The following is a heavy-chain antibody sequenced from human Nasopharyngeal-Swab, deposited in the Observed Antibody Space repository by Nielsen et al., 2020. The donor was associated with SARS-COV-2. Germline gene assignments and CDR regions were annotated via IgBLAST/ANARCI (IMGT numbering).Heavy chain of an antibody. D-gene: IGHD5-18*01. V-gene: IGHV3-7*03. CDR3: ATARAYNYGPSFDY. Sequence: GESLKISCAASGLTFSGYWMSWVRQAPGKGLEWVANIKEDGSEKYYVDSVKGRFTISRDNAKNSLYLQMSSLGVEDTAVYYCATARAYNYGPSFDYWGQGTLVTVSS. CDR1: GLTFSGYW. CDR2: IKEDGSEK. J-gene: IGHJ4*02.